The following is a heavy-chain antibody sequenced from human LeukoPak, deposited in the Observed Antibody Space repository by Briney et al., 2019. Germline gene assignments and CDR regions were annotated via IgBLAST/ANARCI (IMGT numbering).Heavy chain of an antibody. CDR2: INQRGSEK. D-gene: IGHD1-26*01. Sequence: GGSLPLSCAASGFTFSGYWMSWVRQAPGKGLECVANINQRGSEKYYVDSVKGRFTIHRDNAKNTLYLQMNSLRAEDTAVYYCARGGSYWERNYYYYYMDVWGKGTTVTVSS. J-gene: IGHJ6*03. CDR1: GFTFSGYW. CDR3: ARGGSYWERNYYYYYMDV. V-gene: IGHV3-7*01.